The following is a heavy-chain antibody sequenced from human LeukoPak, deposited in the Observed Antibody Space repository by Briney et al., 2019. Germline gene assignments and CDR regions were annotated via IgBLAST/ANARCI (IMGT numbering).Heavy chain of an antibody. V-gene: IGHV4-39*07. CDR2: VYYSGST. CDR1: GGSISLSYYY. CDR3: ARDPRGYSYGTMWGYYFDY. J-gene: IGHJ4*02. Sequence: PSETLSLTCSVSGGSISLSYYYWGWIRQPPGKALEWIGSVYYSGSTYYNPSLKSRVTISVDTSKNQFSLKLSSVTAADTAVYYCARDPRGYSYGTMWGYYFDYWGQGTLVTVSS. D-gene: IGHD5-18*01.